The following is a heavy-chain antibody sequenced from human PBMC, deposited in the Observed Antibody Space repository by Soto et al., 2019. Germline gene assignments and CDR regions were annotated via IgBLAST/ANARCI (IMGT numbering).Heavy chain of an antibody. CDR1: GGTFSSYT. Sequence: QVQLVQSGAEVKKPGSSVKVSCKASGGTFSSYTISWVRQAPGQGLEWMGRIIPILGIANYAQKFQGRVTITADKSTSTGYMELSSLRSEDTAVYYCARADVDTAMVYFDYWGQGTLVTVSS. J-gene: IGHJ4*02. CDR3: ARADVDTAMVYFDY. D-gene: IGHD5-18*01. CDR2: IIPILGIA. V-gene: IGHV1-69*02.